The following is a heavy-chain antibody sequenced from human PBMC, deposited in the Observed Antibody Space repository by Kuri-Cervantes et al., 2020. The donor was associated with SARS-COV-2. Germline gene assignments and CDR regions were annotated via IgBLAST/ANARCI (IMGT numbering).Heavy chain of an antibody. CDR3: ARDPRRWLQISVSYFDY. CDR2: ISYDGSNK. D-gene: IGHD5-24*01. Sequence: GESLKISCAASGFTFSSYAMHWVRQAPGKGLEWVAVISYDGSNKYYADSVKGRFTISRDNSKNTLYLQMNSLRAEDTAVYYCARDPRRWLQISVSYFDYWGQGTLVTVS. V-gene: IGHV3-30-3*01. J-gene: IGHJ4*02. CDR1: GFTFSSYA.